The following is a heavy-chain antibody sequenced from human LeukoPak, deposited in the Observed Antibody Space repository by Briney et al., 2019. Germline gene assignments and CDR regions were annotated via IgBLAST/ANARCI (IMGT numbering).Heavy chain of an antibody. V-gene: IGHV5-51*01. CDR2: IYPGDSYT. Sequence: GESLKISRKGSGYRFTSYWIGWVRQMPGKGLEWMGIIYPGDSYTRYSPSFQGQVTISADKYLSTAYLQRSSLKASDTAMYYCARSRDYDILTEWGQGTLVTVSS. CDR3: ARSRDYDILTE. CDR1: GYRFTSYW. J-gene: IGHJ4*02. D-gene: IGHD3-9*01.